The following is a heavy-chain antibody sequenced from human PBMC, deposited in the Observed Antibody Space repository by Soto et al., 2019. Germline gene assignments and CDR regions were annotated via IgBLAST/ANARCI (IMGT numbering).Heavy chain of an antibody. CDR1: GFTFSSYA. CDR2: VSAGGDMT. D-gene: IGHD3-10*01. J-gene: IGHJ6*02. CDR3: ARGDRGGSGSPASYYYSGLDV. Sequence: GSLRLSCAASGFTFSSYAMSWVRQAPGKGLEWVSSVSAGGDMTYYSDSVKGRFTISRDNSNNALFLQMNSLRAEDTALYYCARGDRGGSGSPASYYYSGLDVWGQGTTVTVSS. V-gene: IGHV3-23*01.